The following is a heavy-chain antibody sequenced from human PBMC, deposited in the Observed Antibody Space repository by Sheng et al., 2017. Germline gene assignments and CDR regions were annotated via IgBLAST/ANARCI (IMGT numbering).Heavy chain of an antibody. J-gene: IGHJ4*02. V-gene: IGHV3-21*01. D-gene: IGHD5-12*01. CDR3: ARGCPPGWLQCPYDY. CDR1: GFTFSTYS. Sequence: EVQLVESGGGLVKPGGSLRLSCAASGFTFSTYSMNWVRQAPGKGLEWVSSISSSSSYIYYADSVKGRFTISRDNAKNSLYLQMNSLRAEDTAVYYCARGCPPGWLQCPYDYWGQGTLVTVSS. CDR2: ISSSSSYI.